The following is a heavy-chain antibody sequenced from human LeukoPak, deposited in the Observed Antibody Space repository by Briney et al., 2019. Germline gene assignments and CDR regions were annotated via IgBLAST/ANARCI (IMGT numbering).Heavy chain of an antibody. CDR3: AKEQADQYYYDSTGPFDY. CDR1: GFTFSSYT. CDR2: ISYDGSNK. V-gene: IGHV3-30*18. J-gene: IGHJ4*02. D-gene: IGHD3-22*01. Sequence: QTGGSLRLSCAASGFTFSSYTMHWVRQAPGKGLEWVAVISYDGSNKYYADSVKGRFTISRDNSKNTLYLQMNSLRAEDTAVYYCAKEQADQYYYDSTGPFDYWGQGTLVTVSS.